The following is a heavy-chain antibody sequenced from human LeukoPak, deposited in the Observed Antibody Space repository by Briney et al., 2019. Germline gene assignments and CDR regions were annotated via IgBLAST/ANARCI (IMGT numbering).Heavy chain of an antibody. D-gene: IGHD5-12*01. J-gene: IGHJ4*02. CDR1: GYTFTSYG. CDR3: AREESVVATGITGDY. V-gene: IGHV1-18*01. CDR2: ISAYNGNT. Sequence: ASVKVSCKASGYTFTSYGISWVRQAPGQGLEWMGWISAYNGNTNYAQMLQGRVTMTTDTSTSTAYMELRSLRSDDTAVYYCAREESVVATGITGDYWGQGTLVTVSS.